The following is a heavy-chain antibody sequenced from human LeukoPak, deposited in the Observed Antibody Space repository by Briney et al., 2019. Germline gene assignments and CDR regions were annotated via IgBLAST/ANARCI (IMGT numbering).Heavy chain of an antibody. V-gene: IGHV4-30-4*01. J-gene: IGHJ4*02. Sequence: SETLSLTCTVSGGSISSGDYYWSWIRQPPGKGLEWIGYIYYSGSTYYNPSLKSRVTISVDTSKNQFSLKLSSVTAADTAVYYCARHPWNYAWYFDYWGQGTLVTVSS. CDR2: IYYSGST. D-gene: IGHD1-7*01. CDR3: ARHPWNYAWYFDY. CDR1: GGSISSGDYY.